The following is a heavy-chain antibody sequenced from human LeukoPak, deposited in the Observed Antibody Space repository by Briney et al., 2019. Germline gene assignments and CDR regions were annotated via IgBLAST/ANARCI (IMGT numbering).Heavy chain of an antibody. J-gene: IGHJ4*02. Sequence: GASVKVSCKASGYTFTGYYMHWVRQAPGQGLEWMGWISAYNGNTNYAQKLQGRVTMTTDTSTSTAYMELRSLRSDDTAVYYCASSEAAAGTFDYWGQGTLVTVSS. CDR3: ASSEAAAGTFDY. CDR1: GYTFTGYY. CDR2: ISAYNGNT. V-gene: IGHV1-18*04. D-gene: IGHD6-13*01.